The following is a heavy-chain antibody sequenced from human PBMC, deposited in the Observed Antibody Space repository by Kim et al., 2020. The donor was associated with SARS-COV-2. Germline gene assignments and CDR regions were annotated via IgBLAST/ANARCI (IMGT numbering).Heavy chain of an antibody. CDR2: IYYSGST. Sequence: SETLSLTCTVSGGSISSGGYYWSWIRQHPGKGLEWIGYIYYSGSTYYNPSLKSRVTISVDTSKNQFSLKLSSVTAADTAVYYFARVEGITIFGVVIIGAFDIWGQGTMVTVSS. J-gene: IGHJ3*02. V-gene: IGHV4-31*03. CDR3: ARVEGITIFGVVIIGAFDI. CDR1: GGSISSGGYY. D-gene: IGHD3-3*01.